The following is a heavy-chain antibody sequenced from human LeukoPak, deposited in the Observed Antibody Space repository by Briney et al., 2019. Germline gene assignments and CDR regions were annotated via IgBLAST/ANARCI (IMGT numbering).Heavy chain of an antibody. CDR3: AKDHSSSWNEYFQH. J-gene: IGHJ1*01. D-gene: IGHD6-13*01. CDR1: GFTFDDYA. V-gene: IGHV3-9*01. CDR2: ISWNSGSI. Sequence: PGGSLRLSCAASGFTFDDYAMHWVRQAPGKGLEWVSGISWNSGSIGYADSVKGRFTISRDNAKNSLYLQMNSLRAEDTALYYCAKDHSSSWNEYFQHWGQGTLVTVSS.